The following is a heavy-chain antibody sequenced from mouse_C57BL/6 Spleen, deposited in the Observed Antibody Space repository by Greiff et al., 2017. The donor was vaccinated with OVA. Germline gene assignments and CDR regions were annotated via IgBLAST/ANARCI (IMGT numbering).Heavy chain of an antibody. J-gene: IGHJ2*01. V-gene: IGHV1-82*01. CDR1: GYAFSSSW. Sequence: VQLQQSGPELVKPGASVKISCKASGYAFSSSWMNWVKQRPGKGLEWIGRIYPGDGDTNYNGKFKGKATLTADKSSSTAYMQLSSLTSEDSAVYFCARPGFDYWGQGTTLTVSS. CDR3: ARPGFDY. CDR2: IYPGDGDT.